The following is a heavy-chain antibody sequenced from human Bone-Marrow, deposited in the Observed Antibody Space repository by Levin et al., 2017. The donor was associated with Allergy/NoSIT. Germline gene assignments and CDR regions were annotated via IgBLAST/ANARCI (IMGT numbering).Heavy chain of an antibody. CDR2: ISSGGGTT. D-gene: IGHD2-21*01. V-gene: IGHV3-48*03. Sequence: GGSLRLSCAASGFTFSSYEMNWVRQAPGKGLEWISYISSGGGTTYYADSVKGRFTVSRDIAENSLYLQMDSLRADDTAVYYCARSSQIGYWYLDLWGRGTLVTVSS. J-gene: IGHJ2*01. CDR3: ARSSQIGYWYLDL. CDR1: GFTFSSYE.